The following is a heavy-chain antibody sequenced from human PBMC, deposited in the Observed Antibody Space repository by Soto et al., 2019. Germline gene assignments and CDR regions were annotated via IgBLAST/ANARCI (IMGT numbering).Heavy chain of an antibody. Sequence: EVQLVESGGGLVHPGGSLKLSCAVSGFTFSGSVMHWVRQAPGKGLEWLGRIRSRDSDYATSYAESVKGRVTISRDDSKNTAYLQVTSLKIEYTALSYCTTYGNSSKGFDYWGQGTLVTVSS. CDR2: IRSRDSDYAT. J-gene: IGHJ4*02. CDR3: TTYGNSSKGFDY. V-gene: IGHV3-73*01. CDR1: GFTFSGSV. D-gene: IGHD6-6*01.